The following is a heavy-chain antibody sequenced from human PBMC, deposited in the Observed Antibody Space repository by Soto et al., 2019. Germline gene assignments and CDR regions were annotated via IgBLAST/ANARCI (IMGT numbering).Heavy chain of an antibody. V-gene: IGHV3-30*18. D-gene: IGHD4-17*01. CDR1: GFTFSSYG. CDR2: ISYDGSNE. J-gene: IGHJ6*03. CDR3: AKEGRSYDYGDYHYYYYYMDV. Sequence: GGSLRLSCAASGFTFSSYGMHWVRQAPGKGLEWVAVISYDGSNEYYADSVKGRFTISRDNSKNTLYLQMNSLRAEDTAVYYCAKEGRSYDYGDYHYYYYYMDVWGKGTTVTVSS.